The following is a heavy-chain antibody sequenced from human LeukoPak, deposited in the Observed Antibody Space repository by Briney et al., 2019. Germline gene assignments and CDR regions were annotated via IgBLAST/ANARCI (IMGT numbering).Heavy chain of an antibody. CDR2: IYYSGST. CDR1: GGSISSSSYY. CDR3: ARVFRPHIAVAGTDAFDI. V-gene: IGHV4-39*07. D-gene: IGHD6-19*01. Sequence: PSETLSLTCTVSGGSISSSSYYWGWIRQPPGKGLEWIGSIYYSGSTNYNPSLKSRVTISVDTSKNQFSLKLSSVTAADTAVYYCARVFRPHIAVAGTDAFDIWGQGTMVTVSS. J-gene: IGHJ3*02.